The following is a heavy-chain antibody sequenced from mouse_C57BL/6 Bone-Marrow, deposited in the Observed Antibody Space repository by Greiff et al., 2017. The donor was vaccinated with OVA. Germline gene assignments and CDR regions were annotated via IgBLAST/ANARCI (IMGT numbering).Heavy chain of an antibody. Sequence: QVQLKESGAELVRPGASVKLSCKASGYTFTDYYINWVQQRPGQGLEWIARIYPGSGNTYYNEKFKGKATLTAETSSSTAYMQLSSLTSEDSAVYVGARAEVDWDCDYWGQGTTLTVSS. CDR1: GYTFTDYY. CDR2: IYPGSGNT. V-gene: IGHV1-76*01. CDR3: ARAEVDWDCDY. J-gene: IGHJ2*01. D-gene: IGHD4-1*01.